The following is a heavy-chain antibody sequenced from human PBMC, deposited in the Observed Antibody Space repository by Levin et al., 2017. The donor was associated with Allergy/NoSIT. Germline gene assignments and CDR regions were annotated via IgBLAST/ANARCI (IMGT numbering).Heavy chain of an antibody. Sequence: GGSLRLSCAASGFTFSSYGMHWVRQAPGKGLEWVAVISYDGSNKYYADSVKGRFTISRDNSKNTLYLQMNSLRAEDTAVYYCARGSFDYWGQGTLVTVSS. CDR1: GFTFSSYG. CDR3: ARGSFDY. CDR2: ISYDGSNK. J-gene: IGHJ4*02. V-gene: IGHV3-30*03. D-gene: IGHD3-10*01.